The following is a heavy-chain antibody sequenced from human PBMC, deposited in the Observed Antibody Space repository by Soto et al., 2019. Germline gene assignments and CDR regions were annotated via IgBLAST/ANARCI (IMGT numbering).Heavy chain of an antibody. CDR2: INAGNGNT. Sequence: ASVKVSCKASGYTFTSYAMHWVRQAPGQRLEWMGWINAGNGNTKYSQKFQGRVTITRDTSASTAYMELSSLRSEDTAVYYCARAKNGYCISTSCPESWFDPWGQGTLVTVSS. V-gene: IGHV1-3*01. CDR1: GYTFTSYA. J-gene: IGHJ5*02. D-gene: IGHD2-2*01. CDR3: ARAKNGYCISTSCPESWFDP.